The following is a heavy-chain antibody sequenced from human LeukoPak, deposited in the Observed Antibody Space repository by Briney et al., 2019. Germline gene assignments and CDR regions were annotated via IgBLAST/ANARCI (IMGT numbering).Heavy chain of an antibody. V-gene: IGHV4-31*03. CDR2: FYNSGST. D-gene: IGHD3-10*01. Sequence: SETLSLTCTVSGGSIGSGDFYWTWIRQHPGKGLEWIGYFYNSGSTYYNPSLRSRATISVDTSKNQFSLKLTSVTAADTAVYYCARDYYGSGSYVDSWGQGTLVTVSS. CDR3: ARDYYGSGSYVDS. CDR1: GGSIGSGDFY. J-gene: IGHJ5*01.